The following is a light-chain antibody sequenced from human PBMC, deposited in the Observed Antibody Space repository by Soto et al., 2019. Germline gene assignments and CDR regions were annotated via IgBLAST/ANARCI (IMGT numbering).Light chain of an antibody. CDR1: SSNIGSNA. Sequence: QSVLTQPPSASGTPGQRVTISCSGSSSNIGSNAVNWYQHLPGTAPKLLIYSNDQRPSGVPDRFSVSNSGTSASLAISGLQSEDQADYYCAAWYNSLYGPVFGGGTKVTVL. CDR2: SND. J-gene: IGLJ3*02. V-gene: IGLV1-44*01. CDR3: AAWYNSLYGPV.